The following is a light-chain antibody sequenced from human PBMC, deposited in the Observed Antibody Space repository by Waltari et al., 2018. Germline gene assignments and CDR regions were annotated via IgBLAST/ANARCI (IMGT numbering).Light chain of an antibody. CDR1: GSQIGSIV. Sequence: QSIVTQSPSVSGTPGQRVTISCSASGSQIGSIVLTWYQQLPGTAPKLLIYHINVRPSGVPDRFSGSKSGTSASLTISGLQSEDEADYYCAAWFDSLNGWVFGGGTKVTVL. J-gene: IGLJ3*02. V-gene: IGLV1-44*01. CDR2: HIN. CDR3: AAWFDSLNGWV.